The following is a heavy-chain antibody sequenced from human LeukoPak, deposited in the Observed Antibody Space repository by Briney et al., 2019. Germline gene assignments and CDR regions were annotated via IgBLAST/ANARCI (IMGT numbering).Heavy chain of an antibody. V-gene: IGHV4-39*01. J-gene: IGHJ4*02. CDR2: IYYSGST. CDR1: GGSISSSSYY. Sequence: SETLSLTCTVSGGSISSSSYYWGWIRQPPGKGPEWIGSIYYSGSTYYNPSLKSRVTISVDTSKNQFSLKLSSVTAADTAVYYWATQLELKGPHDYWGQGTLVTVSS. D-gene: IGHD1-1*01. CDR3: ATQLELKGPHDY.